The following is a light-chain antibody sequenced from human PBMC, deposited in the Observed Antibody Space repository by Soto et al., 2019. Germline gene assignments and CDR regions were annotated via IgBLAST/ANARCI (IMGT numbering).Light chain of an antibody. CDR1: QSISSW. V-gene: IGKV1-5*03. CDR3: QHYKRKSYT. CDR2: KAS. Sequence: DIQMTQSPSTLSASVPDRVTITCPASQSISSWLAWYQQKPGKAPKLLIYKASNLESGVPSGFSASGSGTEFPRTTSSLQPDDLSTYYSQHYKRKSYTIGKGTKVDSK. J-gene: IGKJ2*01.